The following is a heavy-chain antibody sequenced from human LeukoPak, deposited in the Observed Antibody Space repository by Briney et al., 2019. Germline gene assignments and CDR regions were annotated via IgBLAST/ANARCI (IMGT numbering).Heavy chain of an antibody. J-gene: IGHJ4*01. CDR3: TRGFTAPIY. CDR1: GFTFGDYA. D-gene: IGHD6-25*01. CDR2: IRNKAFGGTI. Sequence: GGSLRLSCTASGFTFGDYAMSWFRQAPGKGLEWVAFIRNKAFGGTIEYAASVKGRFTISREDSESIAYLQMNSLRTEDTALYYCTRGFTAPIYWGQGTTVTVSS. V-gene: IGHV3-49*03.